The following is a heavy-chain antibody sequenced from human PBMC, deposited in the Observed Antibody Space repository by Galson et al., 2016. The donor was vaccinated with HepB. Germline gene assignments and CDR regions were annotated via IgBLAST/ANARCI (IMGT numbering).Heavy chain of an antibody. J-gene: IGHJ1*01. D-gene: IGHD5-18*01. CDR3: SRGYGAAAPGSGLYFKH. V-gene: IGHV3-15*01. CDR1: GFRFSSAW. Sequence: SLRLSCAGAGFRFSSAWMSWVRQVPGKGLDWVAHIHSKSDGGTSDYAAPVKGRFAISRDDSKSLLYLEMTRLNSDDTGVYYCSRGYGAAAPGSGLYFKHWGQGTRVTVSS. CDR2: IHSKSDGGTS.